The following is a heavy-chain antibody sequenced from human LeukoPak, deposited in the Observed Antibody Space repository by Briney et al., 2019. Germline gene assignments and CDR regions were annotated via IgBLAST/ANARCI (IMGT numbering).Heavy chain of an antibody. J-gene: IGHJ4*02. CDR2: ISSSSSYI. D-gene: IGHD3-10*01. V-gene: IGHV3-21*01. Sequence: GGSLRLSCAASGFTFSSYEMNRVRQAPGKGLEWVSSISSSSSYIYYADSVKGRFTISRDNAKNSLYLQMNSLRAEDTAVYYCACVILWFGEPDNFDYWGQGTLVTVSS. CDR1: GFTFSSYE. CDR3: ACVILWFGEPDNFDY.